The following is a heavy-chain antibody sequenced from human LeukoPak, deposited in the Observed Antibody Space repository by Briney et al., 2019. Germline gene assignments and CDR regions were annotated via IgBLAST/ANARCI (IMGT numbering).Heavy chain of an antibody. Sequence: SETLSLTCTVSGGSISRYYWTRIRQPPGKGLEWIGYMFYSGSSDYNPSLRSRVTISVDTSKNQISLKLSSVTAADTAVYYCARFNRNSSGWIEYWGQGTLVTVSS. CDR1: GGSISRYY. CDR2: MFYSGSS. V-gene: IGHV4-59*01. J-gene: IGHJ4*02. CDR3: ARFNRNSSGWIEY. D-gene: IGHD6-19*01.